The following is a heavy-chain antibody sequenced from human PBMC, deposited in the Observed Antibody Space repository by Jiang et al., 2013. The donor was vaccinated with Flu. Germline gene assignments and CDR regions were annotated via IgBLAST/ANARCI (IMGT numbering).Heavy chain of an antibody. CDR1: GYTFTSYY. D-gene: IGHD2-2*01. J-gene: IGHJ6*04. Sequence: PGASVKVSCKASGYTFTSYYMHWVRQAPGQGLEWMGIINPSSGSTSYAQKFQGRVTMTRDTSTSTVYMELSSLRSEDTAVYYCARVRGCSSTSCHHYYYYYGMDVWGKGTTVTVSS. CDR3: ARVRGCSSTSCHHYYYYYGMDV. V-gene: IGHV1-46*01. CDR2: INPSSGST.